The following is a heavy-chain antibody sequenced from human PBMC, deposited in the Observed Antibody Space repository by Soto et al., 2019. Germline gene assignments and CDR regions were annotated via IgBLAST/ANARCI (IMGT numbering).Heavy chain of an antibody. CDR1: GGTFSSYA. V-gene: IGHV1-69*13. D-gene: IGHD1-26*01. Sequence: SVKVSCKASGGTFSSYAISWVRQAPGQGLEWMGGIIPIFGTANYAQKFQGRVTITADESTSTAYMELSSLRSEDTAVYYCARVWVPLMSANTYYYGMDVWGQGTTVTVSS. CDR3: ARVWVPLMSANTYYYGMDV. CDR2: IIPIFGTA. J-gene: IGHJ6*02.